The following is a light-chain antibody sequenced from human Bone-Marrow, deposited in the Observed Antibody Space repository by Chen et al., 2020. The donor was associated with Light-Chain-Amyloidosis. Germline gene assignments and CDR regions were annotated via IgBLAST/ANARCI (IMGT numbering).Light chain of an antibody. Sequence: NFMLTQPHSVSESPGKTVIISCTRSSGSIATNYVQWYQQRPGSSPTTVIYEDDQSPSGVPDRFSGSIDRSSNSVSLTISGLKTEDEADYYCQSYQGSSQGVFGGGTKLTVL. V-gene: IGLV6-57*01. CDR2: EDD. CDR1: SGSIATNY. CDR3: QSYQGSSQGV. J-gene: IGLJ3*02.